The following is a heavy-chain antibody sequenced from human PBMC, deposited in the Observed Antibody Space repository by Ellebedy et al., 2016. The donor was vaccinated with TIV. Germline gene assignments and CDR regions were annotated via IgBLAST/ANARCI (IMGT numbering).Heavy chain of an antibody. CDR3: ARENDYGGTYNWFDP. D-gene: IGHD4-23*01. Sequence: MPSETLSLTCTVSGGSINNYYWSWIRQPPGKGLEWIGYIYYTGSTNYNPSLESRVTMSVDTSKNQFSLNLSSVTAADTAVYYCARENDYGGTYNWFDPWGQGRLVTVSS. CDR1: GGSINNYY. CDR2: IYYTGST. J-gene: IGHJ5*02. V-gene: IGHV4-59*01.